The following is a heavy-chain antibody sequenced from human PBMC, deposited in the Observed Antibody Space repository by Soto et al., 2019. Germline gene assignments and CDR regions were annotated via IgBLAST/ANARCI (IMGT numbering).Heavy chain of an antibody. D-gene: IGHD3-3*01. CDR2: ISSYNGNT. Sequence: ASVKVSCKASGYTFTSYGISWVRQAPGQGXGWMGWISSYNGNTNYAQKLQGRVTMTTDTSTSTAYMELRSLRSDDTAVYYCPRDLYYDFWSGLSGAPTRYGMYVWGKGTTVTV. J-gene: IGHJ6*04. CDR3: PRDLYYDFWSGLSGAPTRYGMYV. V-gene: IGHV1-18*01. CDR1: GYTFTSYG.